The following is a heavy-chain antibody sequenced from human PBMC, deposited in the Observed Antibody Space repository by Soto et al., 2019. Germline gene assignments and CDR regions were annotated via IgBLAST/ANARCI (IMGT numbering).Heavy chain of an antibody. CDR1: GFTFSSYA. V-gene: IGHV3-30-3*01. CDR3: ASRIGLGYCSSTSPCGDDYYFDY. D-gene: IGHD2-2*01. Sequence: GGSLRLSCAASGFTFSSYAMHWVRQAPGKGLEWVAVISYDGSNKYYADSVKGRFTISRDNSKNTLYLQMNSLRAEDTAVYYCASRIGLGYCSSTSPCGDDYYFDYWGQGTLVTVSS. CDR2: ISYDGSNK. J-gene: IGHJ4*02.